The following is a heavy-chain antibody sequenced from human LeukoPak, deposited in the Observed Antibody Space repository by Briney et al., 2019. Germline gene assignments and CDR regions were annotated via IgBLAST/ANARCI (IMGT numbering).Heavy chain of an antibody. Sequence: ASVKVSCKASGYTFTSYYMHWVRQAPGQGLEWVGIINPSGGSTSYAQKFQGGVTMTRDTSTSTVYMELSSLRSEDTAVYYCAREPPLRGTTRTYWFDPWGQGTPVTVSS. CDR1: GYTFTSYY. CDR2: INPSGGST. J-gene: IGHJ5*02. D-gene: IGHD1-1*01. V-gene: IGHV1-46*01. CDR3: AREPPLRGTTRTYWFDP.